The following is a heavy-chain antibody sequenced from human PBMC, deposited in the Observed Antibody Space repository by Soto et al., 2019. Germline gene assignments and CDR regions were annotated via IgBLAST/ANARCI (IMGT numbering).Heavy chain of an antibody. V-gene: IGHV5-51*03. CDR1: GYRFTTYW. Sequence: EVQLVQSGAEVKKPGESLKISCEGSGYRFTTYWIGWVRQKPGKGLEWMGIIYPGDSDTRYSPSFQGQVTISADKYISTAYLQWSSLKALDTAIYYCARTVDGYSNLVGHYYFMDVWGEGTTVTVAS. CDR2: IYPGDSDT. J-gene: IGHJ6*03. D-gene: IGHD4-4*01. CDR3: ARTVDGYSNLVGHYYFMDV.